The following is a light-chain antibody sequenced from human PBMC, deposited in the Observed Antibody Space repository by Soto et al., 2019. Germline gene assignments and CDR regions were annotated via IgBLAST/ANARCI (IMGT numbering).Light chain of an antibody. J-gene: IGLJ1*01. CDR3: SSYAGSNTFV. CDR2: EVN. Sequence: QSALTQPPSASGSPGQSVTVSCTGTSGDVGGYNSVSWYQHHPGKAPKLMIYEVNKRPSGVPDRFSGSKSGNTAFLTVSGLQAEDEADYYCSSYAGSNTFVFGTGTKVTVL. CDR1: SGDVGGYNS. V-gene: IGLV2-8*01.